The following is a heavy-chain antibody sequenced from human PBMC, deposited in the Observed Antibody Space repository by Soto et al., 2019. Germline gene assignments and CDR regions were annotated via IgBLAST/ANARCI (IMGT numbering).Heavy chain of an antibody. CDR2: ISSNGGTT. D-gene: IGHD1-7*01. CDR3: VRRVSGNYDY. CDR1: GFTFSSYD. J-gene: IGHJ4*02. Sequence: EVQLAESGGGMVQPGGSLRLSCVASGFTFSSYDRHWVRQAPGKGLEYVSSISSNGGTTYYGNSVKGRFTISRDNSKNTLYLQMGSRRAEDMAVYYCVRRVSGNYDYWGQGTLVTVSS. V-gene: IGHV3-64*01.